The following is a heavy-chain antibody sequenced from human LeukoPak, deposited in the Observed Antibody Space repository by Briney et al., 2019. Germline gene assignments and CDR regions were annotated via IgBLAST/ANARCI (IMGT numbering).Heavy chain of an antibody. V-gene: IGHV5-51*01. Sequence: LGESLKISCKGSGYSFTSYWIGWVRQMPGKGLEWMGIIYPGDSDTRYSPSFQGQVTISADKSISTAYLQWSSLEASDTAMYYCARRVGFGDYYDSSGSPNGAFDIWGQGTMVTVSS. CDR1: GYSFTSYW. D-gene: IGHD3-22*01. J-gene: IGHJ3*02. CDR3: ARRVGFGDYYDSSGSPNGAFDI. CDR2: IYPGDSDT.